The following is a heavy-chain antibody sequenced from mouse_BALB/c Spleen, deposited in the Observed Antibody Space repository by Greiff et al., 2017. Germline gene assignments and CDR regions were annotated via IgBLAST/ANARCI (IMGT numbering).Heavy chain of an antibody. CDR1: GFTFSSFG. CDR3: ARDWYFDY. Sequence: EVKVVESGGGLVQPGGSRKLSCAASGFTFSSFGMHWVRQAPEKGLEWVAYISSGSSTIYYADTVKGRFTISRDNPKNTLFLQMTSLRSEDTAMYYCARDWYFDYWGQGTTLTVSS. J-gene: IGHJ2*01. D-gene: IGHD4-1*01. CDR2: ISSGSSTI. V-gene: IGHV5-17*02.